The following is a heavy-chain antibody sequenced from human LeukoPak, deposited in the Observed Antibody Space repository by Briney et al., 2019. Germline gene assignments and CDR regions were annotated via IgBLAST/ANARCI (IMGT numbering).Heavy chain of an antibody. CDR2: ISSSSYT. CDR3: ARTNSSSWYQDFDY. CDR1: GFTFSDYY. Sequence: PGGSLRLSCAASGFTFSDYYMSWIRQAPGKGLEWVSYISSSSYTNYADSVKGRFTISRDNAKNSLYLQMNSLRAEDTAVYYCARTNSSSWYQDFDYWGQGTLVTVSS. V-gene: IGHV3-11*03. D-gene: IGHD6-13*01. J-gene: IGHJ4*02.